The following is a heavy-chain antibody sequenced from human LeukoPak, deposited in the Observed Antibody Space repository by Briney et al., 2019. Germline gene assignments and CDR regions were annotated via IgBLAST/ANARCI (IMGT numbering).Heavy chain of an antibody. J-gene: IGHJ5*02. CDR1: GGSISSGGYY. Sequence: SQTLSLTCTVSGGSISSGGYYWSWIRQPPGKGLEWIGYIYHSGSTYYNPSLKSRVTISVDRSKNQFSLKLSSVTAADTAVYYCARELTGPYNWFDPWGQGTLVTVSS. CDR3: ARELTGPYNWFDP. CDR2: IYHSGST. D-gene: IGHD1-20*01. V-gene: IGHV4-30-2*01.